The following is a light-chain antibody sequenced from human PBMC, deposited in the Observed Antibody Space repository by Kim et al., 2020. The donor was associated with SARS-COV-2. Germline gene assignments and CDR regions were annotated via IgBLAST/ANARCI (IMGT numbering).Light chain of an antibody. CDR3: QQYDAH. V-gene: IGKV1-5*01. CDR1: QSIDRW. Sequence: TLSASVGDRVTITCRASQSIDRWLAWYQQKPGKAPKLLISAASTLESGVPSRFSDSRSGTEFTLTISSLQPDDSATYYCQQYDAHFGGGTKVDIK. J-gene: IGKJ4*01. CDR2: AAS.